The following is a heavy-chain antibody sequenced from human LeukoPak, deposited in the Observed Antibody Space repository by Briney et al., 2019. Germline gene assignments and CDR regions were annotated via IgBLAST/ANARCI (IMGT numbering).Heavy chain of an antibody. J-gene: IGHJ4*02. Sequence: SQTLSLTCAISGASVSNNSATWMWIRQSPSRGLEWLGRTYYRSKWYNDYAVSLKSRISVNPDTSKNQFSLQLNSVTPEDTAVYYCARGWNYPDDWRQGTLVTVSS. CDR1: GASVSNNSAT. CDR3: ARGWNYPDD. V-gene: IGHV6-1*01. CDR2: TYYRSKWYN. D-gene: IGHD1-1*01.